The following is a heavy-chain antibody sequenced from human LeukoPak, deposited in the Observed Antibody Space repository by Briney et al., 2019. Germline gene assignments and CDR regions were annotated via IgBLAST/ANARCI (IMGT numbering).Heavy chain of an antibody. CDR2: LDGSGASI. CDR3: AKDSPILTV. J-gene: IGHJ3*01. CDR1: WFPFGTHV. D-gene: IGHD3-9*01. Sequence: PGGSLRLSCSPSWFPFGTHVLSGLGQGPGKGMEWVSVLDGSGASIYYTDSVKGRFTISRDNSNNTLFLQTNSLRAEDPAVYYCAKDSPILTVWGQGTMVNVSS. V-gene: IGHV3-23*01.